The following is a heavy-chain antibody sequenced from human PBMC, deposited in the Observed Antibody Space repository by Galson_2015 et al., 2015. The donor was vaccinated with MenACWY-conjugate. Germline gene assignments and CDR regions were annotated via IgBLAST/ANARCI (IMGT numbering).Heavy chain of an antibody. Sequence: SLRLSCAVSGFSIRTYAMSWVRQAPGKGLEWVSAISSSSQYIYYADAVRGRFTISRDNAKMSLYLQMNSLRAEDTAIYYCARVRKSLFNYSYVSAYFSDGLDNWGQGTRVAVSS. J-gene: IGHJ4*02. D-gene: IGHD3-22*01. CDR1: GFSIRTYA. V-gene: IGHV3-21*01. CDR3: ARVRKSLFNYSYVSAYFSDGLDN. CDR2: ISSSSQYI.